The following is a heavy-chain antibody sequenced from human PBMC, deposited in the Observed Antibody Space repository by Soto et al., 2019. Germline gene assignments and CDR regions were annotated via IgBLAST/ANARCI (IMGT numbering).Heavy chain of an antibody. CDR1: GFSLSTTGEG. Sequence: QITLEESGPPLVNPTQTLTLTCTFSGFSLSTTGEGVAWIRQPPGKALEWLALIYWDDEKRYSPSLKTRLTITKDTSKNQVVLTMTNMAPVDTATYYCVQFSYHGDYRAFDSWGQGTLVTVSS. D-gene: IGHD4-17*01. CDR2: IYWDDEK. J-gene: IGHJ4*02. CDR3: VQFSYHGDYRAFDS. V-gene: IGHV2-5*02.